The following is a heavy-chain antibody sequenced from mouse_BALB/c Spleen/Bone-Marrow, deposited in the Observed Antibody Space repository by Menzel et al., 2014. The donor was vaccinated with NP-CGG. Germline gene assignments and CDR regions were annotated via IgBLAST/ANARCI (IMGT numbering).Heavy chain of an antibody. D-gene: IGHD3-3*01. CDR3: ARRAGAY. J-gene: IGHJ3*01. CDR1: EFTFSSYT. Sequence: EVQRVESGGGLVQPGGSLKLSCAASEFTFSSYTMSWVRQTPEKRLEWVAYISNGGGSTYYPDTVKGRFTISRDNAKNTLYLQMSSLKSEDTAMYYCARRAGAYWGQGTLVTVSA. CDR2: ISNGGGST. V-gene: IGHV5-12-2*01.